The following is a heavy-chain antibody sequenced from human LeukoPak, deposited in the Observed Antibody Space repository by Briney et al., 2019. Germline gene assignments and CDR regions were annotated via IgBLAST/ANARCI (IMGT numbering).Heavy chain of an antibody. V-gene: IGHV4-30-4*01. CDR2: IYYSGST. Sequence: SQTLSLTCTVSGGSISSGDYYWSWIRQPPGKGLEWIGYIYYSGSTYYNPSLKSRVTISVDTSKNQFSLKLSSVTAADTAVYYCARPPRNSDYDSWSGYYPAGYFDYWGQGTLVTVSS. J-gene: IGHJ4*02. D-gene: IGHD3-3*01. CDR1: GGSISSGDYY. CDR3: ARPPRNSDYDSWSGYYPAGYFDY.